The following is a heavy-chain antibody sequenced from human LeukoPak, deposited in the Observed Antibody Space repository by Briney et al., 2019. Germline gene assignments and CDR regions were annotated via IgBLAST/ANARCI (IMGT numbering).Heavy chain of an antibody. CDR2: INSDGSDT. V-gene: IGHV3-74*01. D-gene: IGHD3-10*01. CDR3: AKGLNGYGSGSYSHLDAFDI. J-gene: IGHJ3*02. Sequence: PGGSLRPSCAASGFTLSSYWMHWVRQAPGKGLVWVSRINSDGSDTRYAGSVKGRFTISRDNSKNTLSLQMNSLRAEDTAVYYCAKGLNGYGSGSYSHLDAFDIWGQGTLVTVSS. CDR1: GFTLSSYW.